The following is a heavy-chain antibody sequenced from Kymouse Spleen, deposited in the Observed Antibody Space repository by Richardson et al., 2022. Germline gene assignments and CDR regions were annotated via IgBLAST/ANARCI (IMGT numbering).Heavy chain of an antibody. J-gene: IGHJ3*02. CDR2: ISYDGSNK. V-gene: IGHV3-30*18. Sequence: QVQLVESGGGVVQPGRSLRLSCAASGFTFSSYGMHWVRQAPGKGLEWVAVISYDGSNKYYADSVKGRFTISRDNSKNTLYLQMNSLRAEDTAVYYCAKELGYCTNGVCYRNAFDIWGQGTMVTVSS. D-gene: IGHD2-8*01. CDR3: AKELGYCTNGVCYRNAFDI. CDR1: GFTFSSYG.